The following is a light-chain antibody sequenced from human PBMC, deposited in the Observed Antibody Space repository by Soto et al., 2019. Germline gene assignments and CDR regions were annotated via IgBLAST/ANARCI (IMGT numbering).Light chain of an antibody. J-gene: IGLJ1*01. V-gene: IGLV2-14*03. CDR3: SSYTSGSTRV. Sequence: QSALTQPASVSGSPGQSIAISCTGTSGDVGGYNYVSWYQQHPDKAPKLMIYDVSNRPSWVSNRFSGSKSGNTASLTISGLQPEDEADYYCSSYTSGSTRVFGSGTKVTVL. CDR1: SGDVGGYNY. CDR2: DVS.